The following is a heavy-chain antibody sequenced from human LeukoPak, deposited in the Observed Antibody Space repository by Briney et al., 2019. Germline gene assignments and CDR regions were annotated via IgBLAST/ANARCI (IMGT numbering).Heavy chain of an antibody. CDR2: IYYSGST. CDR3: ARERTDTTGPDDAFDI. J-gene: IGHJ3*02. CDR1: GGSISSYY. D-gene: IGHD1-1*01. Sequence: PSETLSLTCTVSGGSISSYYWSWIRQPPGKGLEWVGYIYYSGSTNYNPSLKSRVTISVDTSKNQFSLKLSSVTAADTAVYYCARERTDTTGPDDAFDIWGQGTMVTVSS. V-gene: IGHV4-59*01.